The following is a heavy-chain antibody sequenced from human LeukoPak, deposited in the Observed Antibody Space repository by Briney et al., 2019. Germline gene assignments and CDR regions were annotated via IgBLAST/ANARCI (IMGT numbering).Heavy chain of an antibody. Sequence: GGSLRLSCAASGFTLSDYATSWVRLIPGKGLESVSTISGNTAIIYYADSVKGRFTISRDNSKNTLYLQMSGLKVDDSAIYYCAKAGGYFFDHWGQGTLVTVSS. CDR3: AKAGGYFFDH. CDR2: ISGNTAII. V-gene: IGHV3-23*01. CDR1: GFTLSDYA. J-gene: IGHJ4*02.